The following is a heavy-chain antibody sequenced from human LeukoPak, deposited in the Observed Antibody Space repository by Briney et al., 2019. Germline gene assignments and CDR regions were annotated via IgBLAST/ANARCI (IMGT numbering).Heavy chain of an antibody. D-gene: IGHD3-22*01. CDR3: ARLYDRDAFDI. V-gene: IGHV3-11*01. Sequence: GGSLRLSCAASGFTFSDYYMSWIRQAPGKGLEWVSYISSSGSTIYYADSVKGRFTISRDNAKNSLYLQMDSLRAEDTAVYYCARLYDRDAFDIWGQGTMVTVSS. J-gene: IGHJ3*02. CDR1: GFTFSDYY. CDR2: ISSSGSTI.